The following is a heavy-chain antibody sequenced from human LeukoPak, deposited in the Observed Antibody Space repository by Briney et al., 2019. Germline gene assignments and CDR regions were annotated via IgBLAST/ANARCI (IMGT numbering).Heavy chain of an antibody. CDR1: GGSISSYY. V-gene: IGHV4-4*09. J-gene: IGHJ4*02. D-gene: IGHD5-18*01. Sequence: SETLSLTCTVSGGSISSYYWSWIRQPPGKGLEWIGYIYTSGRTNYNPSLKSRVTISVDTSKNQFSLKLSSVTAADTAVYYCARSRVATAFDYWGQGTLVTVSS. CDR3: ARSRVATAFDY. CDR2: IYTSGRT.